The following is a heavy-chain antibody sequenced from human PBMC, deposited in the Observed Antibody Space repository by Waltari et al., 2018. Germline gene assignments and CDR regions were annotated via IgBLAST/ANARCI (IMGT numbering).Heavy chain of an antibody. D-gene: IGHD1-1*01. V-gene: IGHV1-46*02. Sequence: QAQLEQSGPEVRRPGASVKISCKASGYPFNNSYIYWVRQAPGQGLEWMGLLNPRDGDSIVAQRMQGRLSLASDTSAGTAYLHVGSLTSADTAVYFCARGGALNSPPARTHLDSWGRGTLVTVSS. CDR3: ARGGALNSPPARTHLDS. CDR2: LNPRDGDS. J-gene: IGHJ1*01. CDR1: GYPFNNSY.